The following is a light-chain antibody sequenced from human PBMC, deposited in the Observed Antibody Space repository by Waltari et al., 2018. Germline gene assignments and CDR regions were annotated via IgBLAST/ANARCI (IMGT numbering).Light chain of an antibody. CDR3: QQYYSIPLS. V-gene: IGKV4-1*01. CDR2: WAS. Sequence: DIVVTQSPASLPVSPAERATINCKSSQSVVSSSKNKNYLAWYQQKPGQPPKLLIYWASTRESGVPDRFSGSGSGTEFTLTISSLQAEDVALYYCQQYYSIPLSFGGGTKVEIK. CDR1: QSVVSSSKNKNY. J-gene: IGKJ4*01.